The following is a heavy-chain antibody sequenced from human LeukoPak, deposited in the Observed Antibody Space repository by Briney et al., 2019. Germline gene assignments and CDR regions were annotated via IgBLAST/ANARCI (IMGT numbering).Heavy chain of an antibody. Sequence: GESLKISCMGSGYNFSNYWIGWVRQMPGKGLELMGLIHPGDSETRYSPSFQGQVTFSADKSITTAYLQWSSLKASDTAMYYCARHYRSPFVGVIVITGFDKWGQGILVTVSS. CDR1: GYNFSNYW. D-gene: IGHD3-16*02. CDR3: ARHYRSPFVGVIVITGFDK. J-gene: IGHJ4*02. V-gene: IGHV5-51*01. CDR2: IHPGDSET.